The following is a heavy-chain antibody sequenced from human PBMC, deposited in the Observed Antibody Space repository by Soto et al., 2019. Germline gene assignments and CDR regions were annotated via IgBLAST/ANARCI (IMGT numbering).Heavy chain of an antibody. CDR1: GFSFSDYY. CDR3: ARDQERRDGYNRPGFDY. Sequence: GGSLRLSCAASGFSFSDYYMSWIRQAPGKGLEWVSYISSSSSYTNYADSVKVRFTISRDNAKNSLYLQMNSLRAEDTAVYYCARDQERRDGYNRPGFDYWGQGTLVTVSS. J-gene: IGHJ4*02. CDR2: ISSSSSYT. D-gene: IGHD5-12*01. V-gene: IGHV3-11*05.